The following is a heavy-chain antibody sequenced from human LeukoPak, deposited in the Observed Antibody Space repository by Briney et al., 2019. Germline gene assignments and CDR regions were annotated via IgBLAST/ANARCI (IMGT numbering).Heavy chain of an antibody. CDR2: INPNSGGT. CDR3: ARGGHSVVVIAIFAFDI. Sequence: GASVKLFCKASGYTFTGYYMHWVRQAPGQGLEWMGWINPNSGGTNYAQKSQGRVNMTRDTSISTAYMELSRLRSADTAVYYCARGGHSVVVIAIFAFDIWGQGTMVTVSS. V-gene: IGHV1-2*02. CDR1: GYTFTGYY. J-gene: IGHJ3*02. D-gene: IGHD2-21*01.